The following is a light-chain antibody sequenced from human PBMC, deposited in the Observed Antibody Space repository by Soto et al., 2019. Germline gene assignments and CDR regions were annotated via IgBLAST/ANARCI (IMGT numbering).Light chain of an antibody. V-gene: IGKV1-9*01. CDR3: QQLNDYPIT. J-gene: IGKJ4*01. CDR1: QDIRNK. CDR2: DAF. Sequence: DVQLTQSPSFLSASVGDRVTITCRASQDIRNKLAWYQQSPGKAPNLLIYDAFTLKSGVPSRFSGSGYGTEFTLTISSLQPDDFAVYYCQQLNDYPITFGGGTKVEI.